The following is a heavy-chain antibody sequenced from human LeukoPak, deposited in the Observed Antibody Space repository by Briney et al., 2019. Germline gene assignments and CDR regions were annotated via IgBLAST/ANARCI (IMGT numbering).Heavy chain of an antibody. D-gene: IGHD2/OR15-2a*01. V-gene: IGHV4-4*07. CDR3: ARDFYGDDGHHPFDY. CDR1: GGSISNYY. J-gene: IGHJ4*02. CDR2: IYASGST. Sequence: PSETLSPTCSVSGGSISNYYWNWLRQPAGKGLEWIGRIYASGSTNYNPSLKSRVTISMDKSKNHFSLNLKSVTAADTAFYYCARDFYGDDGHHPFDYWGQGIQVTVSS.